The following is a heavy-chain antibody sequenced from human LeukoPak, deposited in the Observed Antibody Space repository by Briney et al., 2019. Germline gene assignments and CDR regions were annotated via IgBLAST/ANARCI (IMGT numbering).Heavy chain of an antibody. V-gene: IGHV3-53*01. D-gene: IGHD5-18*01. Sequence: GGSLRLSCAASGFTVSSNYMSWVRQAPGKGLEWVSVINSGDGTSYADSVKGRFTISRDNSKNTVYLQMNSLRAEDTAVYYCARFSYGSFDHWGQGTLVTVSS. J-gene: IGHJ4*02. CDR1: GFTVSSNY. CDR3: ARFSYGSFDH. CDR2: INSGDGT.